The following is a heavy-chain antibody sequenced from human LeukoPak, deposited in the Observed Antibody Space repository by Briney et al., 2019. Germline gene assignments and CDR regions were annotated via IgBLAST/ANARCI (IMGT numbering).Heavy chain of an antibody. CDR1: GYTLTELS. D-gene: IGHD3-3*01. CDR2: FDPEDGET. V-gene: IGHV1-24*01. Sequence: GASVKVSCKVSGYTLTELSMHWVRQAPGKGLEWMGGFDPEDGETIYAQKFQGRVTMTEDTSTDTAYMELSSLRSEDTAVYYCATRDSITIFGVLDYWGQGTLVTVSS. J-gene: IGHJ4*02. CDR3: ATRDSITIFGVLDY.